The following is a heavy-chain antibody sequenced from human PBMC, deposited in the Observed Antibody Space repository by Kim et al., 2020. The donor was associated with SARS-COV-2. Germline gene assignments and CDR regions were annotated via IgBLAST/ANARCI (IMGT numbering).Heavy chain of an antibody. CDR1: GGSISSGGYY. CDR3: ARGDTIFGVVINAFDF. D-gene: IGHD3-3*01. J-gene: IGHJ3*01. V-gene: IGHV4-31*03. Sequence: SETLSLTCTVSGGSISSGGYYWSWIRQHPGKGLEWIGNIYYSGSTYYNPSLKSRVTISVDTSKNQFSLKLSSVTAADTAVYYCARGDTIFGVVINAFDFWGQGTMVTVSS. CDR2: IYYSGST.